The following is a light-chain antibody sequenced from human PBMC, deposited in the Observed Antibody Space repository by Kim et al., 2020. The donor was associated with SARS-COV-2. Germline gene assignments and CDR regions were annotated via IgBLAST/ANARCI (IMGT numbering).Light chain of an antibody. CDR3: LQDYNYPYS. V-gene: IGKV1-6*01. CDR1: QGIRND. CDR2: AAA. Sequence: SASVGDRGTITCRARQGIRNDLGWFQQKPGRAPRLLIYAAASLQSGVPSRFSGSGSGTDFTLTISSLQPEDFATYYCLQDYNYPYSFGQGTKLEI. J-gene: IGKJ2*03.